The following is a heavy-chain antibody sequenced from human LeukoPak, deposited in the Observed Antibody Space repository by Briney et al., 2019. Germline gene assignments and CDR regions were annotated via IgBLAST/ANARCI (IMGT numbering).Heavy chain of an antibody. J-gene: IGHJ4*02. Sequence: SQTLSLTCVVSGDSVSSKNGAWNWIRQSPSRGLEWLGRTYYRSKWYNDYSESMEGRMTISQDTSKNQYSLHLNSVTPDDTAVYYCARDFGTTGWHTFDYWGQGTLVTVSS. V-gene: IGHV6-1*01. CDR2: TYYRSKWYN. CDR1: GDSVSSKNGA. D-gene: IGHD6-19*01. CDR3: ARDFGTTGWHTFDY.